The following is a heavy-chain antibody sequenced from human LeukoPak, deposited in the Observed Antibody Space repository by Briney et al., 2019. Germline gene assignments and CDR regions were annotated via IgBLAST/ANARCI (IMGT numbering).Heavy chain of an antibody. D-gene: IGHD3-22*01. V-gene: IGHV4-30-4*01. Sequence: SETLSLTCTVPGGSISSGDYYWSWIRQPPAKGLEWIGYIYYSGSTYYNPSLKSRVTISVDTSKNQFSLKLSSVTAADTAVYYCARVHDSSGYYYAFDYWGQGTLVTVSS. CDR2: IYYSGST. CDR1: GGSISSGDYY. J-gene: IGHJ4*02. CDR3: ARVHDSSGYYYAFDY.